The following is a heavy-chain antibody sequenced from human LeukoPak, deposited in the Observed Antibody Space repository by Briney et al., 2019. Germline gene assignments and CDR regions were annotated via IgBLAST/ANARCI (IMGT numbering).Heavy chain of an antibody. D-gene: IGHD2-2*01. CDR2: ISSSSSYI. CDR1: GFTFYGYS. CDR3: ARVGTLVVPAAHRWFDP. J-gene: IGHJ5*02. V-gene: IGHV3-21*01. Sequence: WGSLRLSCAASGFTFYGYSMIWLRQAPGKGLEWVSSISSSSSYIYYADSVKGRFTIARDNAKNSLYLQMNSLRAEDTAVYYWARVGTLVVPAAHRWFDPWGKGTLVTVSS.